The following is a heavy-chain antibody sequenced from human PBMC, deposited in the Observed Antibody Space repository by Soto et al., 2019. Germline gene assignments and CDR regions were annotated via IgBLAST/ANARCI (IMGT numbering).Heavy chain of an antibody. Sequence: PGESLKISCKGSGYSFTSYWIGWVRQMPGKGLEWMGIIYPGDSDTRYSPSFQDQVTISADKSISTAYLQWSSLKASDTAMYYCARQYGSGSYYKVAYYYYGMDVWGQGTTVTVSS. D-gene: IGHD3-10*01. CDR3: ARQYGSGSYYKVAYYYYGMDV. CDR1: GYSFTSYW. V-gene: IGHV5-51*01. CDR2: IYPGDSDT. J-gene: IGHJ6*02.